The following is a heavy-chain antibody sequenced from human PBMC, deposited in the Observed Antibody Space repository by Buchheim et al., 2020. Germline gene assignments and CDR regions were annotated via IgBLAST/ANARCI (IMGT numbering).Heavy chain of an antibody. V-gene: IGHV3-11*01. J-gene: IGHJ6*02. Sequence: QVQLVESGGGLVKPGGSLRLSCAASGFTFSDYYMSWIRQAPGKGLEWVSYISSSGSTIYYADSVKGRFTISRDNAKNSLYLQMNSLRAEDTAVYYCAGSSSRLLWFGELFPTTYGMDVWGQGTT. D-gene: IGHD3-10*01. CDR3: AGSSSRLLWFGELFPTTYGMDV. CDR1: GFTFSDYY. CDR2: ISSSGSTI.